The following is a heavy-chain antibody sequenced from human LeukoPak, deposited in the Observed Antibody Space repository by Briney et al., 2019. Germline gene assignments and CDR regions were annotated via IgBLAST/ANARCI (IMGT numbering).Heavy chain of an antibody. D-gene: IGHD3-3*01. CDR3: ARHVRGWFDP. CDR1: GGSISSYY. CDR2: IYYSGST. J-gene: IGHJ5*02. V-gene: IGHV4-59*08. Sequence: PSETLSLTCTVSGGSISSYYWSWIRPPPGKGLEWIGYIYYSGSTNYNPSLKSRVTISVDTSKNQFSLKLSSVTAADTAVYYCARHVRGWFDPWGQGTLVTVSS.